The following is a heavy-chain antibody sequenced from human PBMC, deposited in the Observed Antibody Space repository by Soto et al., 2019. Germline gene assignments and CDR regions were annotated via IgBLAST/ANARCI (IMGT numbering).Heavy chain of an antibody. CDR3: AQDSKATWYDAFDI. CDR2: ISWNSGNI. Sequence: EVQLAESGGGLVQPGRSLRLSCAASGFNFDKYAMHWVRQAPGKGLEWVSGISWNSGNIDYADSVKGRFTISRDNAKNSLYLQMTSLRPDDSALYYWAQDSKATWYDAFDIWGQGTMVTVSS. J-gene: IGHJ3*02. V-gene: IGHV3-9*01. CDR1: GFNFDKYA. D-gene: IGHD1-26*01.